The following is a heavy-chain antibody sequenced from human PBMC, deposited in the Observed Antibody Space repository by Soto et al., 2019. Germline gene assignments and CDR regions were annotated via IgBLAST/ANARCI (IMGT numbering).Heavy chain of an antibody. V-gene: IGHV6-1*01. CDR2: TYYRSKWYN. CDR1: GDSVSSNSAA. Sequence: SQTLSLTCVISGDSVSSNSAAWNWIRQSPSRGLEWLGRTYYRSKWYNDYAVSVKSRITINPDTSKNQFSLQLNSVTPEDTAVYYCARGKLGIAAVGSWFDPWGQGTLVTSPQ. J-gene: IGHJ5*02. D-gene: IGHD6-13*01. CDR3: ARGKLGIAAVGSWFDP.